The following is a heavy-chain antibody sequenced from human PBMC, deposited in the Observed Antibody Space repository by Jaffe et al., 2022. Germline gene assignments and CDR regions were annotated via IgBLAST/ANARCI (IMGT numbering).Heavy chain of an antibody. CDR2: IYHSGST. CDR1: GYSISSGYY. V-gene: IGHV4-38-2*01. Sequence: QVQLQESGPGLVKPSETLSLTCAVSGYSISSGYYWGWIRQPPGKGLEWIGSIYHSGSTYYNPSLKSRVTISVDTSKNQFSLKLSSVTAADTAVYYCASVLESDTAMVRIRARHWYFDLWGRGTLVTVSS. D-gene: IGHD5-18*01. CDR3: ASVLESDTAMVRIRARHWYFDL. J-gene: IGHJ2*01.